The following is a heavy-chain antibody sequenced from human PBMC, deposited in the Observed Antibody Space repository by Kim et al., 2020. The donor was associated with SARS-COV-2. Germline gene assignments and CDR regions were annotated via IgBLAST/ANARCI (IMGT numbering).Heavy chain of an antibody. D-gene: IGHD1-26*01. CDR2: INSDGSST. V-gene: IGHV3-74*01. CDR3: ASMGNSGSYNY. Sequence: GGSLRLSCAASGFTFSSYWMHWVRQAPGKGLVWVSRINSDGSSTSYADSVKGRFTISRDNAKNTLYLQRNSLRAEDTAVYYCASMGNSGSYNYWGQGTLVTVSS. CDR1: GFTFSSYW. J-gene: IGHJ4*02.